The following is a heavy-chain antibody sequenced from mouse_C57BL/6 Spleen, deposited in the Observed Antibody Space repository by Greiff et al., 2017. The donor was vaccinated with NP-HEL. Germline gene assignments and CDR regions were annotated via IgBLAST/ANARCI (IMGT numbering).Heavy chain of an antibody. CDR2: ISYDGSN. Sequence: EVKLMESGPGLVKPSQSLSLTCSVTGYSITSGYYWNWIRQFPGNNLEWMGYISYDGSNNYNPSLKNRISITRDTSKNQFFLKLNSVTTEDTATYYCARDGTGTEGFAYWGQGTLVTVSA. D-gene: IGHD4-1*01. J-gene: IGHJ3*01. CDR3: ARDGTGTEGFAY. V-gene: IGHV3-6*01. CDR1: GYSITSGYY.